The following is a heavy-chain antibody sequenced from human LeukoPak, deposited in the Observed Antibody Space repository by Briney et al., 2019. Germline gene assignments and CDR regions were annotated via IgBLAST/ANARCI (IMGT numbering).Heavy chain of an antibody. V-gene: IGHV3-7*01. CDR1: GFTFSSYA. J-gene: IGHJ3*02. D-gene: IGHD2-2*02. CDR2: IKQDGSEK. Sequence: GSLRLSCAASGFTFSSYAMSWVRQAPGKGLEWVANIKQDGSEKYYVDSVKGRFTISRDNAKNSLYLQMNSLRAEDTAVYYCARRSFLPAAIRGAFDIWGQGTMVTVSS. CDR3: ARRSFLPAAIRGAFDI.